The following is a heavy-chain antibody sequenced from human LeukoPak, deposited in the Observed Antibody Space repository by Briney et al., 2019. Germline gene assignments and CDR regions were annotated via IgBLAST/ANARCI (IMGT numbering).Heavy chain of an antibody. Sequence: AGSLRLSCAVSGFTFSDYYMSWIRQAPGKGLEWVSYISGSGSTIYYADSVKGRFTISRDNAKNSLYLQMDSLRAEDTAVYYCARRYTSGWTFDYWGHGTLVTVS. CDR2: ISGSGSTI. J-gene: IGHJ4*01. V-gene: IGHV3-11*01. D-gene: IGHD6-25*01. CDR3: ARRYTSGWTFDY. CDR1: GFTFSDYY.